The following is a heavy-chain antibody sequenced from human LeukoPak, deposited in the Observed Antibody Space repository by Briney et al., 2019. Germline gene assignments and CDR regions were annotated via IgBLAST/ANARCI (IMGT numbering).Heavy chain of an antibody. CDR1: GFTFSNAW. Sequence: GGSLRLSCAASGFTFSNAWMSWVRQAPGKGLEWVSAISGSGSSTYYADSVKGRFTISRDNSKNTLYLQMNSLRAEDTAVYYCAKSNWNYEDYWGQGTLVTVSS. CDR3: AKSNWNYEDY. J-gene: IGHJ4*02. V-gene: IGHV3-23*01. CDR2: ISGSGSST. D-gene: IGHD1-7*01.